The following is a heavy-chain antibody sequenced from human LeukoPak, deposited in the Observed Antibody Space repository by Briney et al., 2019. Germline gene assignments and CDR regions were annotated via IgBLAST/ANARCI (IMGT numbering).Heavy chain of an antibody. J-gene: IGHJ5*02. CDR2: INQDGTEK. Sequence: GGSLRLSCAASGFSFTTYWMSWVRQAPGKGLEWVANINQDGTEKYYVDSVKGRFTISRDSAKSSLYLQMNSLRAEDTAVYYCARDKVKYSSGWYGGAYWFDPWGQGTLVTVSS. CDR3: ARDKVKYSSGWYGGAYWFDP. V-gene: IGHV3-7*01. CDR1: GFSFTTYW. D-gene: IGHD6-19*01.